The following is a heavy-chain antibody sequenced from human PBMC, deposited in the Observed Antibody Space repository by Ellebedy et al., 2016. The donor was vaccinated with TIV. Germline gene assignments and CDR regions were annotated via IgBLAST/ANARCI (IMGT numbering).Heavy chain of an antibody. Sequence: SETLSLTCTVSGDSITSHFWSWIRRPPGKGLEWIGYVSSSGNTNYSPSLKSRVSISVDTSTNQFPLKVKSVTAADTAIYYCARTFTERLGGLTTHWVLDYWGQGTLVTASS. V-gene: IGHV4-59*11. CDR3: ARTFTERLGGLTTHWVLDY. CDR1: GDSITSHF. J-gene: IGHJ4*02. CDR2: VSSSGNT. D-gene: IGHD2/OR15-2a*01.